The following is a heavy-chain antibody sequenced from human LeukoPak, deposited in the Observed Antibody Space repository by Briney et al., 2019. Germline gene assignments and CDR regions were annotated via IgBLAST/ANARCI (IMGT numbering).Heavy chain of an antibody. V-gene: IGHV1-58*01. Sequence: SVKVSGKASGFTFTSSAVQWVRQARGQGLEWIGWIVVGSGNTNYAQKFQERATINRDMSTSTAYMELSSLRSEDTAVYYCATDDVTTGTKTALGYWGQGTLVTVSS. J-gene: IGHJ4*02. CDR3: ATDDVTTGTKTALGY. CDR1: GFTFTSSA. D-gene: IGHD1-1*01. CDR2: IVVGSGNT.